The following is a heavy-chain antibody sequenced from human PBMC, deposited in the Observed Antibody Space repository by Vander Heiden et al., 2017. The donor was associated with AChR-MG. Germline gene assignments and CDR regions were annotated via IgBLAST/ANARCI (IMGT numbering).Heavy chain of an antibody. Sequence: QVQLVQSGAEVKKPGASVKVSCTASGYTFTSYYIHWVRKAPGQGLGWMGIINPSGGSTSYAQKFQGRVTMTRDTSTSTVYMELSSLRSEDTAVYYCARVPTPLAAAGEIHHYYYYGMDVWGQGTTVTVSS. CDR3: ARVPTPLAAAGEIHHYYYYGMDV. J-gene: IGHJ6*02. CDR1: GYTFTSYY. V-gene: IGHV1-46*03. D-gene: IGHD6-13*01. CDR2: INPSGGST.